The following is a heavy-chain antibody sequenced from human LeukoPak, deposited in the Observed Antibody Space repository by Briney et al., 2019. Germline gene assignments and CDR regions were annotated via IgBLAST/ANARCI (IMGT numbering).Heavy chain of an antibody. J-gene: IGHJ4*02. V-gene: IGHV1-69*04. D-gene: IGHD3-10*01. Sequence: GSSVKVSCKASGGTFSSYAISWVRQAPGQGLEWMGRIIPILGIANYAQKFQGRVTITADKSTSTAYMELSSLRSEDTAVCYCAMLLWFGEFPLPYYFDYWGQGTLVTVSS. CDR1: GGTFSSYA. CDR3: AMLLWFGEFPLPYYFDY. CDR2: IIPILGIA.